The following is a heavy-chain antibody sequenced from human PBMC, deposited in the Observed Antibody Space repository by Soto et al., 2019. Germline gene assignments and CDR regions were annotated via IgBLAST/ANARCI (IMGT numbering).Heavy chain of an antibody. V-gene: IGHV3-23*01. CDR2: ISGSGGST. Sequence: EVQLLESGGSLVQPGGSLRLSCAASGFTFSSYAMSWVRQAPGKGLEWVSAISGSGGSTYYADSVKGRFTISRDNSKNTLYLPMHSLRAEDTAVYYCAKDLAVAGTFVYWGQGTLVTVSS. CDR3: AKDLAVAGTFVY. J-gene: IGHJ4*02. CDR1: GFTFSSYA. D-gene: IGHD6-19*01.